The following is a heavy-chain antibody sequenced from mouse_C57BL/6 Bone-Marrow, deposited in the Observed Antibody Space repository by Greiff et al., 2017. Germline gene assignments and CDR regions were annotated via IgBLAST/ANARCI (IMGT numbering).Heavy chain of an antibody. J-gene: IGHJ2*01. CDR1: GFAFSSSW. D-gene: IGHD1-1*01. V-gene: IGHV1-82*01. Sequence: QVQLKESGPDLVKPGASVKISCTASGFAFSSSWMNWVQQTPGKGLEWIGRIYPGGGDTYYNGKFKGQGTLTADKSTSTAYMQLSRLTSEDSAVYFCTLIYYYGRSGYLDYWGQGTTLTVSS. CDR3: TLIYYYGRSGYLDY. CDR2: IYPGGGDT.